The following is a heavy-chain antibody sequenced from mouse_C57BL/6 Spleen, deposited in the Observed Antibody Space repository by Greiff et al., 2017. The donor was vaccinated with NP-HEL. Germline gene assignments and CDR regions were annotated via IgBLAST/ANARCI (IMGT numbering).Heavy chain of an antibody. CDR2: IDPSDSYT. CDR1: GYTFTSYW. V-gene: IGHV1-59*01. Sequence: VQLQQSGAELVRPGTSVKLSCKASGYTFTSYWMHWVKQRPGQGLEWIGVIDPSDSYTNYNQKFKGKATLTVDTSSSTAYMQLSSLTSEDSAVYYCARGIYYDYGYAMDYWGQGTSVTVSS. D-gene: IGHD2-4*01. J-gene: IGHJ4*01. CDR3: ARGIYYDYGYAMDY.